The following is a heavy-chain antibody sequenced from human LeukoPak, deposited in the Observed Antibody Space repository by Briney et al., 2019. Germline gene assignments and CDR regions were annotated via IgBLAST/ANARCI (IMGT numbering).Heavy chain of an antibody. V-gene: IGHV4-34*01. Sequence: SETLSLTCAVYGGSFSGYYWSWIRQPPGKGLEWIGEINHSGSTNYNPSLKSRVTISVDTSKNQFSLKLSSVTAADTAVYYCARRWILQRSIPWYFDLWGRGTLVTVSS. CDR2: INHSGST. CDR3: ARRWILQRSIPWYFDL. D-gene: IGHD1-1*01. J-gene: IGHJ2*01. CDR1: GGSFSGYY.